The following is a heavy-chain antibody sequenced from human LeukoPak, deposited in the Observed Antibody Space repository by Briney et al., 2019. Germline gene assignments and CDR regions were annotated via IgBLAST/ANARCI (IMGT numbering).Heavy chain of an antibody. J-gene: IGHJ4*02. CDR1: GGSISPYY. CDR2: VYYSGST. Sequence: SETLSLTCTVSGGSISPYYWSWIRQPPGKGLEWIGFVYYSGSTNYNPSLRSRVTISVDTSKNQFSLNLSSVTAADTAVYYCARGPYCSGGSCYLIYYFDYWGQGTLVTVSS. V-gene: IGHV4-59*08. D-gene: IGHD2-15*01. CDR3: ARGPYCSGGSCYLIYYFDY.